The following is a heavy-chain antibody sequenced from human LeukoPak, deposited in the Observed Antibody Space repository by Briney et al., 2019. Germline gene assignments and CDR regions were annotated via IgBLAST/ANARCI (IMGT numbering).Heavy chain of an antibody. CDR2: IGIRGDT. CDR1: GFTFIDYD. V-gene: IGHV3-13*01. D-gene: IGHD6-19*01. CDR3: ARGGIQVSGIDEFDY. Sequence: PGGSLRLSCAASGFTFIDYDMHWVRPVIGEGLEWVSAIGIRGDTHYSGCVKGRFTISRENAESYLYLQMNSLRAEDTAVYYCARGGIQVSGIDEFDYWGQGTLVTVSS. J-gene: IGHJ4*02.